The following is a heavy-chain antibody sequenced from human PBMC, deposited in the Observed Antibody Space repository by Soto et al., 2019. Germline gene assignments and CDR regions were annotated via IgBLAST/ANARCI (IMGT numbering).Heavy chain of an antibody. J-gene: IGHJ6*02. CDR2: IFFTGSA. V-gene: IGHV4-61*01. Sequence: ETLSLTCTVSGGSVSTGSYDWSWIRQPPGKGLEWIGKIFFTGSAHYNPSLRNRVTMSVDTSKDQFSLTLTSVTAADTAVYYCARDGHGMDVWGQGTTVTVSS. CDR1: GGSVSTGSYD. CDR3: ARDGHGMDV.